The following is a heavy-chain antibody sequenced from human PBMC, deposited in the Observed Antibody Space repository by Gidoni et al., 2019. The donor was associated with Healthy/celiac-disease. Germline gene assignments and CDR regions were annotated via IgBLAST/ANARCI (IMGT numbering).Heavy chain of an antibody. J-gene: IGHJ2*01. D-gene: IGHD1-1*01. CDR1: GGSISSSSSY. V-gene: IGHV4-39*01. Sequence: QLQLQESGPGLVKPSETLSLTCPVSGGSISSSSSYWGWIRQPPGKGLEWIGSIYYSGSTYDNPSLKSRVTISVDTSKNQFSLKLSSVTAADTAVYYCASLEDGYFDLWGRGTLVTVSS. CDR2: IYYSGST. CDR3: ASLEDGYFDL.